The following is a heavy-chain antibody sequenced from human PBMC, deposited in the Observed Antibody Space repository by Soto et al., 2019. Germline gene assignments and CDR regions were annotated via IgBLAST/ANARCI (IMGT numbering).Heavy chain of an antibody. CDR2: MYDSGST. J-gene: IGHJ2*01. D-gene: IGHD2-21*01. CDR1: GVSINSDGYY. V-gene: IGHV4-31*03. CDR3: APDQTNVTAIVVNFDC. Sequence: SETLSLTCTVSGVSINSDGYYWSWIRQHPGKGLEWIGYMYDSGSTSYNPSLKSRVTISIDTSKNQLSLKLSSVTAADTAVYYWAPDQTNVTAIVVNFDCWGRGSLVTVSS.